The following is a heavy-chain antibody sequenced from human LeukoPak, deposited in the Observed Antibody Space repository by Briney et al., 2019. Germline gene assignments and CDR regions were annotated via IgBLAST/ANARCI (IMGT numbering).Heavy chain of an antibody. CDR1: GGSIRSGRHH. CDR2: LDESGRP. Sequence: PSETLSLTCSVSGGSIRSGRHHWPWVPQPPEKGLGFIGSLDESGRPYYNAPLKSRVTISEDSSGKQFSLNLSSVTAADTAVYFCARDLGGYPFFMDVWGRGTTVIVSS. D-gene: IGHD2-15*01. CDR3: ARDLGGYPFFMDV. J-gene: IGHJ6*03. V-gene: IGHV4-39*07.